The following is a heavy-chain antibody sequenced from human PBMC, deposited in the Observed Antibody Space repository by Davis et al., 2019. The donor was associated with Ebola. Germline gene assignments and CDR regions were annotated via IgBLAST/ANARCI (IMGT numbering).Heavy chain of an antibody. D-gene: IGHD6-19*01. CDR3: ARGVVAVAIGGWFDP. J-gene: IGHJ5*02. CDR2: INHSGST. Sequence: SETLSHTCAVYGGSFSGYYWSWIRQPPGKGLEWIGEINHSGSTNYNPSLKSRVTISVDTSKNQFSLKLSSVTAADTAVYYCARGVVAVAIGGWFDPWGQGTLVTVSS. CDR1: GGSFSGYY. V-gene: IGHV4-34*01.